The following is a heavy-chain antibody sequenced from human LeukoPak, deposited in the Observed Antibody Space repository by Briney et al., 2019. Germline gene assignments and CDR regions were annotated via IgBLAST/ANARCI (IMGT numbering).Heavy chain of an antibody. J-gene: IGHJ6*03. Sequence: ASVTVSCKASGYTFTSYYMHWVRQAPGQGLEWMGLINPSGGSTSYAQKFQGRVTMTRDMSTSTVYMELSSLRSEDTAVYYCARDTRIVGATLGYYYYYYMDVWGKGTTVTVSS. D-gene: IGHD1-26*01. CDR1: GYTFTSYY. V-gene: IGHV1-46*01. CDR2: INPSGGST. CDR3: ARDTRIVGATLGYYYYYYMDV.